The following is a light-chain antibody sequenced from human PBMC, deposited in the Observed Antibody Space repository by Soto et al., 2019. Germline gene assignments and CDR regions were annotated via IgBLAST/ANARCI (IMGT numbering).Light chain of an antibody. CDR3: QQRSTWLYT. Sequence: EIVLTQSPATLSLSPGERATLSCRASQSVSSYLAWYQQKPGQAPRLLIYGASNRATGIPARFSGSGSGTDFTLTISSLEPEDFAVYYCQQRSTWLYTFGQGTKLEIK. V-gene: IGKV3-11*01. CDR2: GAS. CDR1: QSVSSY. J-gene: IGKJ2*01.